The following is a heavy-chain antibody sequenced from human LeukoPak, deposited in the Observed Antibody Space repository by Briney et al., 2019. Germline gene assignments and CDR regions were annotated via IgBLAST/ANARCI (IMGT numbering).Heavy chain of an antibody. D-gene: IGHD1-26*01. CDR1: GGSISSYY. CDR2: IYTSGST. J-gene: IGHJ5*02. Sequence: SETLSLTCTVSGGSISSYYWSWIRQPAGKGLEWIGRIYTSGSTNYNPSLKSRVTISVDTSKNQFSLKLSSVTAADTAVYYCARARYSGSYPPLFDPWGQGTLVTVSS. CDR3: ARARYSGSYPPLFDP. V-gene: IGHV4-4*07.